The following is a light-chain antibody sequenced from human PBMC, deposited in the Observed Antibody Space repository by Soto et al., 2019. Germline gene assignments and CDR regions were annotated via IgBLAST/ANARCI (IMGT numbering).Light chain of an antibody. J-gene: IGKJ1*01. CDR2: GAS. CDR3: QQYGSSPWT. V-gene: IGKV3-20*01. Sequence: VVFSQSPGYQSLSQGERATLSCRASQSVSSSYLAWYQQKPGQAPRLLIYGASSRATGIPDRFSGSGSGTDFTLTISRLEPEDFAVYYCQQYGSSPWTFGQRTKVDIK. CDR1: QSVSSSY.